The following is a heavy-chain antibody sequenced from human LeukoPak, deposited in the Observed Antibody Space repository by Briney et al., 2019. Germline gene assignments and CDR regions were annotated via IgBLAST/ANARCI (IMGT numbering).Heavy chain of an antibody. Sequence: PGGSLRLSCAASGFTFSSYDMHWVRQAPGKGLEWVAFIRYDGSNKYYADSVKGRFTISRDNSKNTLYLQMNSLRAEDTAVYYCAKMGHVGYGSGSYFGYWGQGTLVTVSS. V-gene: IGHV3-30*02. D-gene: IGHD3-10*01. CDR2: IRYDGSNK. J-gene: IGHJ4*02. CDR3: AKMGHVGYGSGSYFGY. CDR1: GFTFSSYD.